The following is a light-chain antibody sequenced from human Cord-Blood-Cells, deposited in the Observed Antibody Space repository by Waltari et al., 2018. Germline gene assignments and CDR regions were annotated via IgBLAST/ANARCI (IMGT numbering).Light chain of an antibody. Sequence: DIVLTQSPDSLAVSLGERATINCKSSQSVLYSSNNKNYLAWYQQKPGQPPKLLIYWASTRDSGVPAGISGSWSVAYFTLTISSLQAEDVAVYYCQQYDSTPRITFGQGTRLEIK. CDR1: QSVLYSSNNKNY. CDR2: WAS. V-gene: IGKV4-1*01. CDR3: QQYDSTPRIT. J-gene: IGKJ5*01.